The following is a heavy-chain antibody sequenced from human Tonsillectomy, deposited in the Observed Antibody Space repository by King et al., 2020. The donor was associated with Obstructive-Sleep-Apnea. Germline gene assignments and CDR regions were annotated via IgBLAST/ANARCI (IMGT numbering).Heavy chain of an antibody. D-gene: IGHD7-27*01. Sequence: VQLVESGGGLVKPGGSLRLSCAASGFTFSNAWMSWVRQAPGKGLEWVGRFKSKADGGTTDFAAPVKGRFTISRDASQNTLYLQMNSLKTEDTDVYYCTTRTGRETLGGYFDLWGRGTLVTVSS. CDR3: TTRTGRETLGGYFDL. CDR2: FKSKADGGTT. V-gene: IGHV3-15*01. J-gene: IGHJ2*01. CDR1: GFTFSNAW.